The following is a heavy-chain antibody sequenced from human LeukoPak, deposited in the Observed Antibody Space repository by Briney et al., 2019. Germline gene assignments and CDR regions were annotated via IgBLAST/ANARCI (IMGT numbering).Heavy chain of an antibody. CDR3: ARSLSHYGALTGYPGRPR. J-gene: IGHJ4*02. CDR2: IYSGGST. V-gene: IGHV3-53*01. D-gene: IGHD3-9*01. Sequence: GGSLRLSCVVSGFSVSSSYINWVRQAPGKGLEWVSVIYSGGSTFYADSVKDRFTISRDNAKNSLYLQMNSLRAEDTAVYYCARSLSHYGALTGYPGRPRWGQGTLVTVSS. CDR1: GFSVSSSY.